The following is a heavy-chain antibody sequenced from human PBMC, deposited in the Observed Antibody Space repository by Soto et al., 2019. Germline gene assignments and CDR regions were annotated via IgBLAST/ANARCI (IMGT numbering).Heavy chain of an antibody. CDR3: ANLTLYGSGFGY. V-gene: IGHV3-9*01. D-gene: IGHD3-10*01. CDR1: GFSFEVYA. Sequence: HPSGCLGLSCAVSGFSFEVYAMHWVRQAPGKGLEWVAAISWNGGSTGYADSVKGRFTISRDNAKKSLYLQMNSLRPEDTALFFCANLTLYGSGFGYWGQGTPVTVSS. J-gene: IGHJ4*02. CDR2: ISWNGGST.